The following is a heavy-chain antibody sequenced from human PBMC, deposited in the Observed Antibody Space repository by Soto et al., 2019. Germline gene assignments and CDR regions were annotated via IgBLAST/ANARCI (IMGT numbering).Heavy chain of an antibody. CDR2: IYYSGST. J-gene: IGHJ4*02. V-gene: IGHV4-39*01. CDR3: ARWGSRDGYNYGDYYFDY. D-gene: IGHD5-12*01. CDR1: GGSISSSSYY. Sequence: SETLSLTCTVSGGSISSSSYYWGWIRQPPGKGLEWIGSIYYSGSTYYNPSLKSRVTISVDTSKNQFSLKLSSVTAADTAVYYCARWGSRDGYNYGDYYFDYWGQGTLVTVSS.